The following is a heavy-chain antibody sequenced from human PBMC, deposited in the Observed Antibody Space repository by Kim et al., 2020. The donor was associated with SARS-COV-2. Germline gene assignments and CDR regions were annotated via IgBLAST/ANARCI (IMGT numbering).Heavy chain of an antibody. Sequence: GGSLRLSCAASGFTCGSYDMRGVRQATGKGLEWVAAIGTTGETYYTGSVKERFTSARENAKKSMYLQMNSMRAGDAAVYYCAGEDARGGGDFDYWGQGT. CDR3: AGEDARGGGDFDY. V-gene: IGHV3-13*01. D-gene: IGHD2-21*01. CDR2: IGTTGET. CDR1: GFTCGSYD. J-gene: IGHJ4*03.